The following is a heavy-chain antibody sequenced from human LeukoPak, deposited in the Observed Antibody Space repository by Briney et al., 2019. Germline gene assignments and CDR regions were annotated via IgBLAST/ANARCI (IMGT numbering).Heavy chain of an antibody. J-gene: IGHJ6*03. CDR3: ARGGGLDYYYYYMDV. CDR1: GDSITSSNW. D-gene: IGHD3-16*01. V-gene: IGHV4/OR15-8*01. Sequence: SETLSLTCVVSGDSITSSNWWNWVRQTPGKGLEWIGEIYHSGSAYYNPSLQTRVTISVDKSKNQFSLKLSSVTAADTAVYYCARGGGLDYYYYYMDVWGKGTTVTISS. CDR2: IYHSGSA.